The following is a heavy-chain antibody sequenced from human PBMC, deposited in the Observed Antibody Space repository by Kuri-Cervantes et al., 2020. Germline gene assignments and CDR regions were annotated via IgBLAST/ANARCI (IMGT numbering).Heavy chain of an antibody. CDR1: GGSFSGYY. J-gene: IGHJ5*02. CDR3: ARGQLERLSPNWFDP. Sequence: SQTLSLTCAVYGGSFSGYYWSWIRQPPGKGLEWIGSISHSGSTYYNPSLKSRVTISEDTSKNQFSLKLSSVTAADTGVYYCARGQLERLSPNWFDPWGQGTLVTVSS. V-gene: IGHV4-34*01. CDR2: ISHSGST. D-gene: IGHD1-1*01.